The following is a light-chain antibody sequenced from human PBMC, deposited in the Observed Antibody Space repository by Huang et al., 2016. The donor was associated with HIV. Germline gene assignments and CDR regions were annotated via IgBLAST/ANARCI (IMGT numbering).Light chain of an antibody. Sequence: EIVLTHSPATLSLSPGERATLSCRASESFNTFLAWYQQKPGQAPRLLSYAAANRATCIPARFSGSGSGTDFTLTISSLEPEDFAVYYCQQRSNRPLTFGGGTKVEIK. J-gene: IGKJ4*01. CDR1: ESFNTF. CDR2: AAA. CDR3: QQRSNRPLT. V-gene: IGKV3-11*01.